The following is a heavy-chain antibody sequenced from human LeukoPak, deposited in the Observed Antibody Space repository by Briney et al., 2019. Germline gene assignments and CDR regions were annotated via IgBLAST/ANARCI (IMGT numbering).Heavy chain of an antibody. J-gene: IGHJ6*03. CDR2: IIPIFGTA. CDR3: ARSGFTYYEEEEEYYYYYMDV. Sequence: ASVTVSCKASGGTFSSYAISWVRQAPGQGLEWMGGIIPIFGTANYAQKFQGRVTITADESTSTAYMELSSLRSEDTAVYYCARSGFTYYEEEEEYYYYYMDVWGKGTTVTVSS. D-gene: IGHD3-3*01. V-gene: IGHV1-69*13. CDR1: GGTFSSYA.